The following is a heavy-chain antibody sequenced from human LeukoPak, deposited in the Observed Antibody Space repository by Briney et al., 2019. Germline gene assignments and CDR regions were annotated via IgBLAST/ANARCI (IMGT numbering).Heavy chain of an antibody. CDR3: ARGLSDYDF. V-gene: IGHV4-34*01. D-gene: IGHD5-12*01. Sequence: PETLSLTCAVYGGSFSGYYWSWIRQPPGKGLEWIGEINHSGSTNYNPSLKSRVTISVDTSKNQFSLKLSSVTAADTAVYYCARGLSDYDFWGQGTLVTVSS. CDR2: INHSGST. J-gene: IGHJ4*02. CDR1: GGSFSGYY.